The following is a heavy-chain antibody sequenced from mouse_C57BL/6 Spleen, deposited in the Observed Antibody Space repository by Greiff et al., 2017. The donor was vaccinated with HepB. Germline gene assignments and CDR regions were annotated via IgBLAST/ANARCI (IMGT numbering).Heavy chain of an antibody. J-gene: IGHJ2*01. D-gene: IGHD1-1*01. V-gene: IGHV2-9-1*01. CDR2: IWTGGGT. Sequence: VMLVESGPGLVAPSQSLSITCTVSGFSLTSYAISWVRQPPGKGLEWLGVIWTGGGTNYNSALKSRLSISKDNSKSQVFLKMNSLQTDDTARYYCARNKGVDYYGSSDYFDYWGQGTTLTVSS. CDR3: ARNKGVDYYGSSDYFDY. CDR1: GFSLTSYA.